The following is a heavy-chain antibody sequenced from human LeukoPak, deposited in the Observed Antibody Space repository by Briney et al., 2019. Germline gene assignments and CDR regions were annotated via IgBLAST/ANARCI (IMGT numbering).Heavy chain of an antibody. Sequence: GESLKISCKGSGYSFTSYWIGWVRQMPGKGLEWMGIIYPGDSDTRYSPSFQGQVTISADKSISTDYLQWSSLKASDTAMYYCARQVDTAMVTADYWGQGTLVTVSS. V-gene: IGHV5-51*01. J-gene: IGHJ4*02. D-gene: IGHD5-18*01. CDR3: ARQVDTAMVTADY. CDR2: IYPGDSDT. CDR1: GYSFTSYW.